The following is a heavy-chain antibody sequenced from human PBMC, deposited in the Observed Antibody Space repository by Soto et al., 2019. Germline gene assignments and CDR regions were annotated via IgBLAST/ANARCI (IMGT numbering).Heavy chain of an antibody. Sequence: QVQLVESGGGVVQPGTSLRLSCAASGFTFSSYAMHWVRQAPGKGLEWVSVVSYDGSHEFYADFVEGRFTIARDNSKDTLYLQMNSLRAEATAVYYCAKDVNDPHNYGDYNFHYWGQGTLVTVSS. D-gene: IGHD4-17*01. V-gene: IGHV3-30*18. J-gene: IGHJ4*02. CDR3: AKDVNDPHNYGDYNFHY. CDR1: GFTFSSYA. CDR2: VSYDGSHE.